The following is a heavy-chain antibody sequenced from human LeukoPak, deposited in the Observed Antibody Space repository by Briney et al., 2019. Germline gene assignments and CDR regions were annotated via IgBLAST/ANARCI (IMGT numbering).Heavy chain of an antibody. CDR3: ARSTGIGYGADAFEI. CDR2: IYYSGTT. CDR1: SITSSSHS. D-gene: IGHD5-12*01. V-gene: IGHV4-39*01. J-gene: IGHJ3*02. Sequence: PSETLSLTCGSITSSSHSWAWIRQPPGKGLEWIGNIYYSGTTQYNPSLKSRVTISLDTSKNQFSLKLTSVTAADTAIYYCARSTGIGYGADAFEIWGQGTMVSVSS.